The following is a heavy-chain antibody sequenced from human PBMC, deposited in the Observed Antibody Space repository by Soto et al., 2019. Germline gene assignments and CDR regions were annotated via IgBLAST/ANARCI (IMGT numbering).Heavy chain of an antibody. V-gene: IGHV1-2*02. CDR2: INPNSGGT. J-gene: IGHJ4*02. D-gene: IGHD3-3*01. CDR3: ARVLRFLEWFPPYFDY. CDR1: GSTFTGYY. Sequence: ASVKVSCKASGSTFTGYYMHWVRQAPGQGLEWMGWINPNSGGTNYAQKFQGRVTMTRDTSISTAYMELSRLRSDDTAVYYCARVLRFLEWFPPYFDYWGQGTLVTV.